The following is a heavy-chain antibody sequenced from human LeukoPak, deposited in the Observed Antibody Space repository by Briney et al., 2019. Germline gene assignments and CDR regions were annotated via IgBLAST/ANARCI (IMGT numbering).Heavy chain of an antibody. Sequence: GGSLRLSCAASGFTFRSYGMSWVRQAPGKGLEWVSAISGSGGSTYYADSVKGRFTISRDNSKNTLYLQMNSLRAEDTAVYYCAKDSRPYSSSWYYFDYWGQGTLVTVSS. V-gene: IGHV3-23*01. CDR1: GFTFRSYG. CDR3: AKDSRPYSSSWYYFDY. CDR2: ISGSGGST. J-gene: IGHJ4*02. D-gene: IGHD6-13*01.